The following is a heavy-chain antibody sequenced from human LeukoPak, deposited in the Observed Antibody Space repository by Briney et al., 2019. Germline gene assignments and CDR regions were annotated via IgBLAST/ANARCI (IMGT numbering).Heavy chain of an antibody. J-gene: IGHJ6*02. CDR1: GGTFSSYA. D-gene: IGHD3-9*01. CDR2: IIPIFGTA. Sequence: APVKVSCKASGGTFSSYAISWVRQAPGQGLEWMGGIIPIFGTANYAQKFQGRVTITADESTSTAYMELSSLRSEDTAVYYCARSLPDDILTGYYPPDYYYYGMDVWGQGTTVTVSS. CDR3: ARSLPDDILTGYYPPDYYYYGMDV. V-gene: IGHV1-69*13.